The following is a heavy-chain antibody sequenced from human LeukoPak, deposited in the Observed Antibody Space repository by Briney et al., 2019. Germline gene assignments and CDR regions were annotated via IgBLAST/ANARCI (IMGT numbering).Heavy chain of an antibody. V-gene: IGHV4-61*08. J-gene: IGHJ4*02. D-gene: IGHD3-10*01. CDR3: ASRTYYGSGPDY. CDR2: IYYRGST. Sequence: SETLSLTCTVSGGSISSGGYYWSWIRQHPGKGLEWIGYIYYRGSTNYNPSLKSRVTISVDTSKNQFSLRLTSVTAADTAMYYCASRTYYGSGPDYWGQGTLVTVSS. CDR1: GGSISSGGYY.